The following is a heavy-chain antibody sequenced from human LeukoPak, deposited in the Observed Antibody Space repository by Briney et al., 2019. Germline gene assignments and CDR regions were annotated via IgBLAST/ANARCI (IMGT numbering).Heavy chain of an antibody. CDR2: IYYSGST. D-gene: IGHD2-2*01. CDR1: GGSISSYY. J-gene: IGHJ4*02. Sequence: SETLSLTCTVSGGSISSYYWSWIRQPPGKGLEWIGYIYYSGSTNYNPSLKSRVTISVDTSKNQFSLKLSSVTAADTAVYYCASWGQLLSFDYWGQGTLVTVSS. V-gene: IGHV4-59*01. CDR3: ASWGQLLSFDY.